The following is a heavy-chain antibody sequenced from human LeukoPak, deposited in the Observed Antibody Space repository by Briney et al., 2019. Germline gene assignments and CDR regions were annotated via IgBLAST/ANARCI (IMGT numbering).Heavy chain of an antibody. D-gene: IGHD3-9*01. CDR2: INSDGSST. V-gene: IGHV3-74*01. Sequence: GGSLRLSCAASGFTFSSYWMHWVRQAPGKGLVWVSRINSDGSSTSYADSVKGRFTISRDNAKNTLYLQMNSLRAEDTAVYYCARVRMTLTGYSPIIDYWGQGTLVTVSS. J-gene: IGHJ4*02. CDR3: ARVRMTLTGYSPIIDY. CDR1: GFTFSSYW.